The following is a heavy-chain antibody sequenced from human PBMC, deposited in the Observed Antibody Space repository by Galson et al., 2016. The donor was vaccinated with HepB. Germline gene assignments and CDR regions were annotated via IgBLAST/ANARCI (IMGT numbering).Heavy chain of an antibody. Sequence: QSGAEVKKPGESLKISCKGSGYRFTTYWIGWVRQTPGKGLEWMGIIYPGDSDTTYSQSFQGQVTISADKSISTAYLQWSSLKASDSGMYYCVRSTRYYGMDVWGQGTTVTVSS. V-gene: IGHV5-51*01. CDR2: IYPGDSDT. CDR3: VRSTRYYGMDV. D-gene: IGHD2-2*01. CDR1: GYRFTTYW. J-gene: IGHJ6*02.